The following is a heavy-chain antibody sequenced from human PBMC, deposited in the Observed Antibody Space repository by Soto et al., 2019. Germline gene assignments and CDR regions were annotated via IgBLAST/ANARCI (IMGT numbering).Heavy chain of an antibody. J-gene: IGHJ4*02. Sequence: QVHLVQSGAEVKKPAASVKVSCKGSGYAVTTYSITWGRQAPGQGLELMGWSSAHNGNTNYAQKLQCRVTVTRDTSTSTAYMELRSLRSDDTAVYYWARGRYGDYWGQGALVTVSS. D-gene: IGHD1-1*01. CDR1: GYAVTTYS. CDR3: ARGRYGDY. CDR2: SSAHNGNT. V-gene: IGHV1-18*01.